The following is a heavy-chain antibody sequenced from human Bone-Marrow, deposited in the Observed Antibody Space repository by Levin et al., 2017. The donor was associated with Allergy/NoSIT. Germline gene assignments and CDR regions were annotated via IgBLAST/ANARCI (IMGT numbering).Heavy chain of an antibody. CDR2: ISYDGSNK. D-gene: IGHD1-26*01. CDR1: GFTFSSYA. CDR3: AREAQYSGSYFDY. J-gene: IGHJ4*02. Sequence: PGGSLRLSCAASGFTFSSYAMHWVRQAPGKGLEWVAVISYDGSNKYYADSVKGRFTISRDNSKNTLYLQMNSLRAEDTAVYYCAREAQYSGSYFDYWGQGTLVTVSS. V-gene: IGHV3-30*04.